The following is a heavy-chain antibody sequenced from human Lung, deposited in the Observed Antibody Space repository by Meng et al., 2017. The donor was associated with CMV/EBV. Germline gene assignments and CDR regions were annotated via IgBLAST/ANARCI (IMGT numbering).Heavy chain of an antibody. V-gene: IGHV4-59*01. CDR1: GGSISSYY. CDR2: IYYSGST. D-gene: IGHD2-2*01. J-gene: IGHJ6*04. Sequence: SXTLSLTCTVSGGSISSYYWSWIRQPPGKGLEWIGYIYYSGSTNYNPSLKSRVTISVDTSKNQFSLKLSSVTAADTAVYYCARDLGYCSSTSCYYYYGMDVWDEGXTVTVSS. CDR3: ARDLGYCSSTSCYYYYGMDV.